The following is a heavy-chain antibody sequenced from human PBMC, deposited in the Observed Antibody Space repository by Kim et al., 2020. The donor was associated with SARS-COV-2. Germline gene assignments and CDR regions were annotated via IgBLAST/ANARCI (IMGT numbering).Heavy chain of an antibody. J-gene: IGHJ4*02. D-gene: IGHD3-22*01. CDR3: ARSVWPAPNPDDSSGYPTYPLGAPYYFDY. V-gene: IGHV7-4-1*02. CDR1: GYTFTSYA. CDR2: INTNTGNP. Sequence: ASVKVSCKASGYTFTSYAMNWVRQAPGQGLEWMGWINTNTGNPTYAQGFTGRFVFSLDTSVSTAYLQISSLKAEDTAVYYCARSVWPAPNPDDSSGYPTYPLGAPYYFDYWGQGTLVTVSS.